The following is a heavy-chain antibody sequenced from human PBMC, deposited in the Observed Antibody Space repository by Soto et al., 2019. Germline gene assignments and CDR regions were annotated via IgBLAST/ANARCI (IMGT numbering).Heavy chain of an antibody. Sequence: QVQLVESGGGVVQPGRSLRLSCAASGFTFSNYAMHWVRQAPGKGLEWVAVISYDGSNKYYADSMKGRFTISRDNSKNTLFLQMNSLRAEDTAVYYCAREPAYYYDSSGYSVPFGYWGQGTLVTVSS. J-gene: IGHJ4*02. D-gene: IGHD3-22*01. V-gene: IGHV3-30-3*01. CDR2: ISYDGSNK. CDR1: GFTFSNYA. CDR3: AREPAYYYDSSGYSVPFGY.